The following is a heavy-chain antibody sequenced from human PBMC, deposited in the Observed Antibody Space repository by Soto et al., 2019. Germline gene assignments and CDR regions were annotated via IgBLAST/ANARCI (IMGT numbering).Heavy chain of an antibody. CDR2: IYPGDSDT. CDR3: ARPLSSLQSHAFDV. Sequence: PGESLKISCKGSGYRFTNYWIAWVRQMPGKGLERMGIIYPGDSDTRYSPSFQGQVTISVDKSFSTAYLQWSSLKASDTAMYYCARPLSSLQSHAFDVWGQGTMVTVSS. V-gene: IGHV5-51*01. D-gene: IGHD4-4*01. J-gene: IGHJ3*01. CDR1: GYRFTNYW.